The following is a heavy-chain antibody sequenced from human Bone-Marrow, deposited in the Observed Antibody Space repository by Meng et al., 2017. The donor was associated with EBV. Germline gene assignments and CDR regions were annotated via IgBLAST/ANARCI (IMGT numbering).Heavy chain of an antibody. D-gene: IGHD4-23*01. CDR2: ISAYNGNT. J-gene: IGHJ4*02. CDR3: ARGRLARRYSGNDY. V-gene: IGHV1-18*01. Sequence: QVPLVQSGAEVQKPGASVKVSCKASGYTFTSYGISWLRQAPGQGLEWMGWISAYNGNTNSAQKLQGRVTMTTDTATSTAYMELNRRRSEDTAVYYCARGRLARRYSGNDYCGQGTLVTVSS. CDR1: GYTFTSYG.